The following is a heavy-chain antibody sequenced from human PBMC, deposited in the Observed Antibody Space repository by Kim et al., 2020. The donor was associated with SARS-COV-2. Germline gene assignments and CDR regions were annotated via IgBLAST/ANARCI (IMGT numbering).Heavy chain of an antibody. Sequence: GGSLRLSCAASGFSFTDYGMHWVRQAPGKGLEWVALISYDGSNKYYADSVKGRFTISRDIFKHTLYLQMNSLRVEDTAFYYCAKDSALDYWGRGDLVTVSS. D-gene: IGHD3-10*01. CDR3: AKDSALDY. V-gene: IGHV3-30*18. CDR2: ISYDGSNK. CDR1: GFSFTDYG. J-gene: IGHJ4*02.